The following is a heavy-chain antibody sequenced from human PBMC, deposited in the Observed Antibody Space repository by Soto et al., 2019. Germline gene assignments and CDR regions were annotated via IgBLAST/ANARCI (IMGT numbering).Heavy chain of an antibody. D-gene: IGHD2-15*01. V-gene: IGHV4-4*07. CDR1: GGTMNSYY. J-gene: IGHJ6*02. Sequence: QVHLQESGPGLVKPSETLSLNCTVSGGTMNSYYWTWIRQPAGKGLEWIGRIYSSGSTKYNPSLQSRIRISVDTSKNQFSLKVNSVTAADTAVYYCARDYRTPSAGAMDVWGQGTTVTVSS. CDR3: ARDYRTPSAGAMDV. CDR2: IYSSGST.